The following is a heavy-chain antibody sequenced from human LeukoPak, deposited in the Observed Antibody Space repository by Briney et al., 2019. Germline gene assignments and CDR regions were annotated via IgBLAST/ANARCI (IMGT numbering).Heavy chain of an antibody. V-gene: IGHV3-30*18. Sequence: QTGGSLRLSCAASGFTFSSYGMHWVRQAPGKGLEWVAVISYDGSNKYYADSVKGRFTISRDNSKNTLYLQMNSLRAEDTAVYYCAKDLRYFDWLRAPPDYYYYYGMDVWGQGTTVTVSS. D-gene: IGHD3-9*01. CDR2: ISYDGSNK. CDR3: AKDLRYFDWLRAPPDYYYYYGMDV. CDR1: GFTFSSYG. J-gene: IGHJ6*02.